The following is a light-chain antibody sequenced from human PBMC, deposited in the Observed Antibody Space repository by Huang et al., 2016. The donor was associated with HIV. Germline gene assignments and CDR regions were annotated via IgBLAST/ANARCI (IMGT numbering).Light chain of an antibody. CDR2: SAS. CDR1: QSIGSY. J-gene: IGKJ1*01. V-gene: IGKV1-39*01. Sequence: DIQMTQSPSSLSASVGDTITITCRASQSIGSYLNCYQQKPGKAPNHLIYSASSLQSGVPSRFSGLGSGTDFTLTVSSLQPEDFATYYCQQSYSTPWTFGQGTKVDIK. CDR3: QQSYSTPWT.